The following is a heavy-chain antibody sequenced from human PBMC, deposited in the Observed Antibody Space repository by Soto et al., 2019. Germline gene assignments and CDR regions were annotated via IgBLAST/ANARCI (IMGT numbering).Heavy chain of an antibody. D-gene: IGHD5-12*01. Sequence: GGSLRLSCAASGFTFSSDAMSWVRQAPGKGLEWVSASSGSGGSTYYADSVKGRFTISRDNSKNTLYLQMNSLRAEDTAVYYCARGAPEMATTPAWPEGFDPWGQGTLVTVSS. CDR1: GFTFSSDA. CDR3: ARGAPEMATTPAWPEGFDP. V-gene: IGHV3-23*01. CDR2: SSGSGGST. J-gene: IGHJ5*02.